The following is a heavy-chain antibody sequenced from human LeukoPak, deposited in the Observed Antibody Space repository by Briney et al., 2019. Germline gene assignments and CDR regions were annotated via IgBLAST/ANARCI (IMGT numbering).Heavy chain of an antibody. CDR3: TRGTGIAVAGTFDY. D-gene: IGHD6-19*01. CDR2: IKQDGSEK. CDR1: GFTFSSYW. J-gene: IGHJ4*02. V-gene: IGHV3-7*01. Sequence: GGSLRLSCAASGFTFSSYWMSWVSQAPGKGLEWVANIKQDGSEKYYVDSVKGRFTISRDNAKNSLYLQMNSLRAEDTAVYYCTRGTGIAVAGTFDYWGQGTLVTVSS.